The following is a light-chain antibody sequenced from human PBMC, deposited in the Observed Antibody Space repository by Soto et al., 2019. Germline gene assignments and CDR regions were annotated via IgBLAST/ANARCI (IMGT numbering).Light chain of an antibody. Sequence: EMVMTQSPATLSVSPGERVTLSCRASDNVHRNLAWYQQKPGQGPSLLIYYASIRATGVPDRFTASGSGTEFTLTISSLPSGDFGVYHCQHYSNWPPTFGPGTKVEIK. CDR3: QHYSNWPPT. V-gene: IGKV3-15*01. CDR2: YAS. CDR1: DNVHRN. J-gene: IGKJ3*01.